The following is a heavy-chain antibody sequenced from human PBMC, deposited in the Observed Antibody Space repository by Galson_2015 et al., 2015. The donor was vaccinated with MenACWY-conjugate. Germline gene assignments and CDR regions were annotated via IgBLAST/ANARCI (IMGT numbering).Heavy chain of an antibody. D-gene: IGHD1-26*01. CDR3: AKDRRGTSYYYYMDV. V-gene: IGHV3-30*02. J-gene: IGHJ6*03. CDR1: GFIFSSYA. Sequence: SLRLSCAASGFIFSSYAMEWVRQAPGKGLEWVAFIRHDGSDKYHADSVKGRFTISRDNSKNTLYLQMNSLRAEDTAIYYCAKDRRGTSYYYYMDVWGKATTVTVSS. CDR2: IRHDGSDK.